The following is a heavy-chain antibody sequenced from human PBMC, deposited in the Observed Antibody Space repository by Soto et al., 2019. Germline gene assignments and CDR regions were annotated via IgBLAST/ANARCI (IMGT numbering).Heavy chain of an antibody. CDR2: ISGGSSYT. CDR1: GFSFGDSY. V-gene: IGHV3-11*06. Sequence: QVQLVESGGGLVKPGGSLRLACAASGFSFGDSYMSWVRQAPGKGLEWLSYISGGSSYTNYADSVKGRFTISRDNAKKSQYLEMNSLRADDTAVYYCAKSIVAASGYYFDHWGQGNLVTVSS. CDR3: AKSIVAASGYYFDH. J-gene: IGHJ4*02. D-gene: IGHD2-21*01.